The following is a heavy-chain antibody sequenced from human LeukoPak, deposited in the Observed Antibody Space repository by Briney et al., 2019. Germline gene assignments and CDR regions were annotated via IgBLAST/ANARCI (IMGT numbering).Heavy chain of an antibody. J-gene: IGHJ4*02. CDR2: ISVGSDYI. CDR1: GYTFSSYS. Sequence: GGSLRLSCAASGYTFSSYSINWVRQAPGKGLEWVSSISVGSDYIYYADSVRGRFSISRDDARNSLYLQMDSLRGDDTAVYYCARLRRNSDRSGYYYYYDYWGQGTLVTVSS. CDR3: ARLRRNSDRSGYYYYYDY. D-gene: IGHD3-22*01. V-gene: IGHV3-21*01.